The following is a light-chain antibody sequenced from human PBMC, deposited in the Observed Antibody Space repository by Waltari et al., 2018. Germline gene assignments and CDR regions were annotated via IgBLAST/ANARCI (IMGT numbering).Light chain of an antibody. J-gene: IGLJ2*01. V-gene: IGLV3-25*03. CDR3: QSEVNSRTYAIL. CDR2: KDN. CDR1: ALAPQY. Sequence: SYELTQPPSVSVSPGQTARITCSGDALAPQYAYWYQQKPGQAPMLLVYKDNERHSGIPERFSGASSGTTDTLTISGVQAEDEADYYCQSEVNSRTYAILVGGGTKVTVL.